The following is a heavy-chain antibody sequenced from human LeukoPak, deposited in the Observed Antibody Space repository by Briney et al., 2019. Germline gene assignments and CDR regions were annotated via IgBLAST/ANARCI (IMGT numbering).Heavy chain of an antibody. D-gene: IGHD6-6*01. CDR2: INPNSGGT. Sequence: ASVKVSCKASGYTFTGYYMHWVRQAPGQGLEWMGWINPNSGGTNYAQKFQGRVTMTRDTSISTAYMELSRLRSDDTAVYYCARAGFEYRSPLPDDYWGQGTLVTVSS. CDR3: ARAGFEYRSPLPDDY. J-gene: IGHJ4*02. CDR1: GYTFTGYY. V-gene: IGHV1-2*02.